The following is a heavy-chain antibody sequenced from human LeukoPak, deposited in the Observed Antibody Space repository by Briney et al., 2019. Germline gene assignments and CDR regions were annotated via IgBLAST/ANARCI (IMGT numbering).Heavy chain of an antibody. CDR3: LVGLMVYRVPLDY. CDR1: VFTVSSNY. Sequence: GGSLRLSCAASVFTVSSNYMRWVRQAPGKGLEWVSVIYSGGSTYYADSVKGRFTISRDNSKNTLYLQMNSLRAEDTAVYYCLVGLMVYRVPLDYWGQGTLVTVSS. D-gene: IGHD2-8*01. J-gene: IGHJ4*02. V-gene: IGHV3-53*01. CDR2: IYSGGST.